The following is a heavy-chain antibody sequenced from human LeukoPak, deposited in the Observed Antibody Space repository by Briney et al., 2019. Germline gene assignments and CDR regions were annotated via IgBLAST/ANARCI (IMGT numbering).Heavy chain of an antibody. CDR2: IKQDGSEK. Sequence: AGGSLRLSCAASGFTFSSYWMSWVRQAPGKGLEWVANIKQDGSEKYYVDSVKGRFTISRDNAKNSLYLQINSLRAEDTAVYYCARDGYSYGYVNYYYYYYMDVWGKGTTVTVSS. V-gene: IGHV3-7*01. CDR3: ARDGYSYGYVNYYYYYYMDV. CDR1: GFTFSSYW. D-gene: IGHD5-18*01. J-gene: IGHJ6*03.